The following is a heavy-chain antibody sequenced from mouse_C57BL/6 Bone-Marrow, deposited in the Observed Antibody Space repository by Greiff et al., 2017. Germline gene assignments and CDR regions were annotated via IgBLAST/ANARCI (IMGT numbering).Heavy chain of an antibody. Sequence: QVQLQQSGAELVKPGASVKLSCKASGYTFTSYWMQWVKQRPGQGLEWIGEIDPSDSYTNYNQKFKGKATLTVDTSSSTAYMQLSSLTSEDSAVYYCARVRDYWGQGTTLTVSS. CDR1: GYTFTSYW. CDR2: IDPSDSYT. J-gene: IGHJ2*01. V-gene: IGHV1-50*01. CDR3: ARVRDY.